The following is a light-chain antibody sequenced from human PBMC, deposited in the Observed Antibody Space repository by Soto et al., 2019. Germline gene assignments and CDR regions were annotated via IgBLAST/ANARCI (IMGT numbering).Light chain of an antibody. J-gene: IGKJ5*01. V-gene: IGKV3-11*01. CDR1: QSVSSY. CDR2: DAS. Sequence: DIVLTQSPATLSVSPGDSATLSCRGSQSVSSYLAWYQKKPGQAPRLLIYDASNRATGIPARFSGSGSGTDFTPTISSLETEDFAVYYCQQSSNWPPFTFGQGTRLEIK. CDR3: QQSSNWPPFT.